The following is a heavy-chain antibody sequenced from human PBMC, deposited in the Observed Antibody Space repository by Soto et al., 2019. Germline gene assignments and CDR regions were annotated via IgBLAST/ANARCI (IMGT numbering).Heavy chain of an antibody. D-gene: IGHD3-10*01. V-gene: IGHV2-5*02. J-gene: IGHJ5*02. CDR2: IYWDDDK. CDR3: VHYVSAGPAGWFDP. Sequence: QITLKESGPTLVKPTQTLTLTCSFSGLSLSTSGEAVGWIRQPPGKALEWLALIYWDDDKLFNPTLKTRLTITKDTSKNQVVLTLTNMDPVDTATYSCVHYVSAGPAGWFDPWGQGILVTVSS. CDR1: GLSLSTSGEA.